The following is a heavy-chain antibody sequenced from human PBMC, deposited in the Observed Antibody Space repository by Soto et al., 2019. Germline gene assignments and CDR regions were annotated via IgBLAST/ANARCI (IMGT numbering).Heavy chain of an antibody. CDR2: VSNSDTYI. V-gene: IGHV3-21*01. D-gene: IGHD2-21*02. J-gene: IGHJ6*02. CDR3: AREQWANGDDFPSRLLGPGNPGHRLLSMDV. Sequence: EVHLVESGGGLAKPGESLRLSCAAPGFIFSTYCMNWVRQAPGKGLGWVSSVSNSDTYIYYADSLKGRFTIYRDNAKNSLYLQMNGLRAGDTAVCFCAREQWANGDDFPSRLLGPGNPGHRLLSMDVWGQGTTVTVSS. CDR1: GFIFSTYC.